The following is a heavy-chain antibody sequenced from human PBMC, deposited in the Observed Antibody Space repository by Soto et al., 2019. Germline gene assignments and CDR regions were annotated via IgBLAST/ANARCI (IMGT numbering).Heavy chain of an antibody. V-gene: IGHV4-30-4*01. J-gene: IGHJ6*03. CDR1: GVSMSSSEYA. D-gene: IGHD2-21*01. Sequence: SETMSLTCTVSGVSMSSSEYAGTWVPQHPGKGLEWIGYIHYSGTTYSNPSLKSRVTLSVDTSRNQVSLKLSPVTAADTAVYYCTRQPVMRTGGYYYQYMDVWGKGTTVTVSS. CDR2: IHYSGTT. CDR3: TRQPVMRTGGYYYQYMDV.